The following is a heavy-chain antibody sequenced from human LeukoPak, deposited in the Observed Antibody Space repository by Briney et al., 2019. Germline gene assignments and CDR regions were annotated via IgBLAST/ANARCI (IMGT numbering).Heavy chain of an antibody. V-gene: IGHV1-18*01. CDR2: IRGKNDNP. D-gene: IGHD1-26*01. CDR1: GYTFSNFV. Sequence: ASVKVSCKPSGYTFSNFVINWVRQAPGQGLEWVGWIRGKNDNPNYGQKFQGRFTVTTDSCTSTAYMELRNLTFDDTAVYYCARDGTSADDYWGQGSLVTVSS. J-gene: IGHJ4*02. CDR3: ARDGTSADDY.